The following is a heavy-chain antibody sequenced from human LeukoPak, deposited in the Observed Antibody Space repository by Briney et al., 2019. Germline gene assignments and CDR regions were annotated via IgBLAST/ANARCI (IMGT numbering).Heavy chain of an antibody. Sequence: GGSLRPSCAASGFTFSSYAMSWVRQAPGKGLEWVSAISGSGGSTYYADSVKGRFTISRDNSKNTLYLQMNSLRAEDTAVYYCAMLLGAGSGPWGQGTLVTVSS. J-gene: IGHJ4*02. V-gene: IGHV3-23*01. CDR2: ISGSGGST. CDR1: GFTFSSYA. CDR3: AMLLGAGSGP. D-gene: IGHD2-15*01.